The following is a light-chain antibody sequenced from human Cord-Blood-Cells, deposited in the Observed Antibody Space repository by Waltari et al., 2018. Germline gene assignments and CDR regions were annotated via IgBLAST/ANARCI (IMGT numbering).Light chain of an antibody. CDR2: AAS. V-gene: IGKV1-39*01. CDR1: ENINNF. J-gene: IGKJ2*03. Sequence: DIQMTQSPSSLSASVGDRVTITCRASENINNFLHWYQQKPGKATRLLISAASTLQGGVPSRFSGSGSGTDFTLTISSLQPEDVAGYYCQHSYGTLYSFGQGTKVEIK. CDR3: QHSYGTLYS.